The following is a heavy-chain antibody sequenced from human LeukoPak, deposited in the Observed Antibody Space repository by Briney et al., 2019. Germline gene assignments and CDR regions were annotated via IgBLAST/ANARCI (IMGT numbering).Heavy chain of an antibody. Sequence: PGGSLRLSCAASGFTFSSYAMHWVRQAPGKGLEWVAVISYDGSNKYYADSVKGRFTISRDNSKNTLYLQMNSLRAEDTAVYYCAGHYRDSSGLITDYYYYGMDVWGQGTTVTVSS. V-gene: IGHV3-30-3*01. CDR2: ISYDGSNK. CDR1: GFTFSSYA. D-gene: IGHD6-19*01. J-gene: IGHJ6*02. CDR3: AGHYRDSSGLITDYYYYGMDV.